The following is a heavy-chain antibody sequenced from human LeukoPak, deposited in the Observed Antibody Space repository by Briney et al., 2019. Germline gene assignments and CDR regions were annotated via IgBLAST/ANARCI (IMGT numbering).Heavy chain of an antibody. CDR2: ISYDGSNK. J-gene: IGHJ4*02. CDR1: GFIFSSYG. V-gene: IGHV3-30*19. Sequence: GGSLRLSCAASGFIFSSYGMHWVRQAPGKGLEWVAVISYDGSNKYYADSVKGRFTISRDNSKNTLYLQMNSLRAEDTAVYYCASAMGDYGGNYYFDYWGQGTLVTVSS. D-gene: IGHD4-23*01. CDR3: ASAMGDYGGNYYFDY.